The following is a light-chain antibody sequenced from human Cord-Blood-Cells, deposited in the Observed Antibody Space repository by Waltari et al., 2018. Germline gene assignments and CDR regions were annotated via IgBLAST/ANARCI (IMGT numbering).Light chain of an antibody. Sequence: VLTQSPATLSLSPGERATLSCRASQRVSSYLAWYQQKPGQAPRLLIYDASNRATGIPARLRGSGSGTDFTLTSSSLEPEDFAVYYCQQRSNWPLTFGGGTKLEIK. CDR2: DAS. V-gene: IGKV3-11*01. CDR1: QRVSSY. J-gene: IGKJ4*01. CDR3: QQRSNWPLT.